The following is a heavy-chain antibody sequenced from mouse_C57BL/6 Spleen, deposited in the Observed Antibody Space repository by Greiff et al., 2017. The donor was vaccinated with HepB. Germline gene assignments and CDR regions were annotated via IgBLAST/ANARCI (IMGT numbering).Heavy chain of an antibody. CDR2: IDPETGGT. Sequence: VQLQQSGAELVRPGASVTLSCKASGYTFTDYEMHWVKLTPVHGLEWIGAIDPETGGTAYNQKFKGKAILTADKSSSTAYMELRSLTSEDSAVYYCTRGGPYFDYWGQGTTLTVSS. CDR1: GYTFTDYE. CDR3: TRGGPYFDY. V-gene: IGHV1-15*01. J-gene: IGHJ2*01.